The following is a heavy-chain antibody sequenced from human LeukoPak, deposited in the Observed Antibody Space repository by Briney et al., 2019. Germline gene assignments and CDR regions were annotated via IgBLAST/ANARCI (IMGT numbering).Heavy chain of an antibody. CDR1: GGSISSYY. D-gene: IGHD6-13*01. J-gene: IGHJ4*02. Sequence: SETLSLTCTVSGGSISSYYWSWIRQPPGKGLEWIGYIYYSGSTNYNSSLKSRVTISVDTSKNQFSLKLSSVTAADTAVYYCASGSYSSSWYGGYYFDYWGQGTLVTVSS. CDR2: IYYSGST. CDR3: ASGSYSSSWYGGYYFDY. V-gene: IGHV4-59*08.